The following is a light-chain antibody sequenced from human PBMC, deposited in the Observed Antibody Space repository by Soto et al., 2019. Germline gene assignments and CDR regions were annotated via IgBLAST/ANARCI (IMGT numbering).Light chain of an antibody. CDR2: EVT. Sequence: QSVLTQRASVSGSPGQSITVSFTGTSRDIGNYNYVSWYQHHPGKAPKLMIYEVTSRPSGVSDRFSGSKSGMTASLTISGLQPGDEADYFCASYRSATTLAVFATGPKATVL. CDR1: SRDIGNYNY. J-gene: IGLJ1*01. V-gene: IGLV2-14*01. CDR3: ASYRSATTLAV.